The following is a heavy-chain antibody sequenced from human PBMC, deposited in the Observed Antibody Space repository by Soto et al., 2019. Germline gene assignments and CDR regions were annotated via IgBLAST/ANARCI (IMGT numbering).Heavy chain of an antibody. Sequence: EVQLVESGGGLVQPGGSLRLSCAASGFTFSDYEMNWVRQAPGKGLEWVSYIGTSGSVIYHADSMKGRFTAFRDNAKNSLYLQMKSLRGEDTAIYYCAREELNCGGDCFVYWGQGTLVTVSS. D-gene: IGHD2-21*01. J-gene: IGHJ4*02. CDR2: IGTSGSVI. V-gene: IGHV3-48*03. CDR3: AREELNCGGDCFVY. CDR1: GFTFSDYE.